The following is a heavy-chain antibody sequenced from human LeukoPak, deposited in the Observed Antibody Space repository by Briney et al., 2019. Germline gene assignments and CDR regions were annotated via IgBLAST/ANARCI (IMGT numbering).Heavy chain of an antibody. Sequence: ASVKVSCEASGYTFTSYDINWARQATGQGLEWMGWMNPNSGNTGYAQKFQGRVTMTRNTSISTAYMELSSLRSEDTAVYYCARALPAGTAMEGFDYWGQGTLVTVSS. CDR2: MNPNSGNT. J-gene: IGHJ4*02. V-gene: IGHV1-8*01. D-gene: IGHD5-18*01. CDR1: GYTFTSYD. CDR3: ARALPAGTAMEGFDY.